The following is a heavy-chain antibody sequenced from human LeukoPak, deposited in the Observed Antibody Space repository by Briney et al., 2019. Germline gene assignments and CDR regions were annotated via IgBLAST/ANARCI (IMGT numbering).Heavy chain of an antibody. CDR2: ISGSGGST. J-gene: IGHJ4*02. D-gene: IGHD2-21*02. Sequence: GGSLRLSCAASGFTFSTYAMNWVRQAPGKGLEWVSAISGSGGSTYYADSVKGRFTISRDNSKNTLYLQMNSLRAEDTAVYYCATAYCGGDCWPFEWGQGTLVTVSS. CDR1: GFTFSTYA. V-gene: IGHV3-23*01. CDR3: ATAYCGGDCWPFE.